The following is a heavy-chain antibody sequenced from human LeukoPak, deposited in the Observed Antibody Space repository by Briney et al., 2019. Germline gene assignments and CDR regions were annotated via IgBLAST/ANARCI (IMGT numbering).Heavy chain of an antibody. D-gene: IGHD6-19*01. CDR1: GGSISSYY. CDR2: IYYTGST. CDR3: ASLSGSSGWSDY. J-gene: IGHJ4*02. V-gene: IGHV4-59*08. Sequence: SSETLSLICTVSGGSISSYYWSWIRQPPGKGLEWIGSIYYTGSTNYNPSLKSRVTISVDMSRNHFSLKLTSVTAADTAVYYCASLSGSSGWSDYWGQGTLVTVSS.